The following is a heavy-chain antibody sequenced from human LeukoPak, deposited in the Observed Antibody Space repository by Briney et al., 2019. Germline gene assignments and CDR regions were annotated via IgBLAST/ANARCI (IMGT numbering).Heavy chain of an antibody. CDR2: VYYSGST. Sequence: PSETLSLTCTVSGGSISSYYWSWIRQPPGKGLEWIGYVYYSGSTNYNPSLKSRVTISVDTSKNQFSLKLSSVTAADTAVYYCARGPGSSWYKGAFDIWGQGTMVTVSS. V-gene: IGHV4-59*01. CDR1: GGSISSYY. D-gene: IGHD6-13*01. CDR3: ARGPGSSWYKGAFDI. J-gene: IGHJ3*02.